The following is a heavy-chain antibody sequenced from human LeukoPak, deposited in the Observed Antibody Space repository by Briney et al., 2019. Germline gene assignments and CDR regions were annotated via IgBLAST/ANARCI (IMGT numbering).Heavy chain of an antibody. CDR1: GGSISSYY. Sequence: SETLSLTCTVSGGSISSYYWSWIRQPPGKGLEWIGSIYYSGSTYYNPSLKSRVTISVDTSKNQFSLKLSSVTAADTAVYYCARRPAMAVEVDYWGQGTLVTVSS. J-gene: IGHJ4*02. CDR2: IYYSGST. CDR3: ARRPAMAVEVDY. D-gene: IGHD6-19*01. V-gene: IGHV4-59*05.